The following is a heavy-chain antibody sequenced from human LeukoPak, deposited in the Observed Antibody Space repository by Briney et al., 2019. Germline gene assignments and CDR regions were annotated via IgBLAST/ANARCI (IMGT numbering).Heavy chain of an antibody. CDR1: GYTFTSYG. CDR3: ATRYSSGARGSFDY. CDR2: ISAYNGNT. D-gene: IGHD6-19*01. J-gene: IGHJ4*02. V-gene: IGHV1-18*01. Sequence: ASVKVSCKASGYTFTSYGISWVRQAPGQGLEWMGWISAYNGNTNYAQKLQGRVTMTTDTSTSTAYMELSSLRSEDTAVYYCATRYSSGARGSFDYWGQGTLVTVSS.